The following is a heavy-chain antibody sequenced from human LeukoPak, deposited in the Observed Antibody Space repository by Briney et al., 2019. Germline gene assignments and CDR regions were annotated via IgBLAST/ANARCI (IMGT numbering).Heavy chain of an antibody. Sequence: SETLSLTRTVSGGSISDYYWTWIRQPAGKGLEWLGRMYISGNIAYNPSLRGRATMSADTSKNQVSLKLRSVTAADTAVYYCARGIYNSDWFPPDYWGQGALLTVSS. CDR1: GGSISDYY. D-gene: IGHD6-19*01. CDR2: MYISGNI. CDR3: ARGIYNSDWFPPDY. J-gene: IGHJ4*02. V-gene: IGHV4-4*07.